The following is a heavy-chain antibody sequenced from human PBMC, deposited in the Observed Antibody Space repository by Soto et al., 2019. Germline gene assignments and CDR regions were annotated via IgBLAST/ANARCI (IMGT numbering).Heavy chain of an antibody. CDR2: IIPIFGTA. Sequence: QVQLVQPGAEVKKPGSSVKVSCKASGGTFSSYAISWVRQAPGQGLEWMGGIIPIFGTANYAQKFQGRVTITADESTSTAYMELSSLRSEDTAVYYCARVDTAMAQRLYGMDVWGQGTTVTVSS. CDR3: ARVDTAMAQRLYGMDV. CDR1: GGTFSSYA. D-gene: IGHD5-18*01. J-gene: IGHJ6*02. V-gene: IGHV1-69*01.